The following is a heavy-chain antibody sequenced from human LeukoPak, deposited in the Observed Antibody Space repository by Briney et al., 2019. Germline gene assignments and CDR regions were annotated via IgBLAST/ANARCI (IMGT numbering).Heavy chain of an antibody. Sequence: GGSLRLSCAVSGFTFNNAWMTWVRQAPGKGLEWVGRFKTKTDGGTADYAAPFKGRFTISRDDSKNTLYLQMDSLKTEDTAVYYCAAGRTRDYWGQGTLVTVSS. J-gene: IGHJ4*02. CDR1: GFTFNNAW. CDR3: AAGRTRDY. D-gene: IGHD1-26*01. V-gene: IGHV3-15*01. CDR2: FKTKTDGGTA.